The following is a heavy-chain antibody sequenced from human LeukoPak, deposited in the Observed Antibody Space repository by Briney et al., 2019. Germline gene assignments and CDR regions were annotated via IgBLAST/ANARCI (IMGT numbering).Heavy chain of an antibody. J-gene: IGHJ6*03. D-gene: IGHD3-10*01. CDR3: ARGLDRGDYYYMDV. CDR1: GVSLSTYS. V-gene: IGHV4-59*01. CDR2: ASDSGTT. Sequence: SETLSLTCSVSGVSLSTYSWTWVRQPPGKGLEWIGYASDSGTTNYNPSLKSRVTTSVDTSKSQFSLRLSSVSAADTAVYYCARGLDRGDYYYMDVWGKGTTVTVSS.